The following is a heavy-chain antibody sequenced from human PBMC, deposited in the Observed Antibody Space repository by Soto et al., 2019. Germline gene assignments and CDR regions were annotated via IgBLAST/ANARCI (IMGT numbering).Heavy chain of an antibody. D-gene: IGHD3-10*01. CDR3: ARAVYYGSGSYYKGNWFDP. V-gene: IGHV1-8*01. Sequence: QVQLVQSGAEVKKPGASVKVSCKASGYTFTSYDINWVRQATGQGLEWMGWMNPNSGNTGYAQKFQGRVTMTRNTSISKAYMELSSLRSEDTAVYYCARAVYYGSGSYYKGNWFDPWGQGTLVTVSS. CDR2: MNPNSGNT. CDR1: GYTFTSYD. J-gene: IGHJ5*02.